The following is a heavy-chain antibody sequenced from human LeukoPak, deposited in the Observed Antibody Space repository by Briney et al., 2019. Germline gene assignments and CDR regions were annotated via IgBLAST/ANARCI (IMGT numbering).Heavy chain of an antibody. CDR1: GYTFTGYY. V-gene: IGHV1-2*02. J-gene: IGHJ4*02. CDR3: ARGYSSFDGHYFDY. D-gene: IGHD6-13*01. CDR2: INPNSGST. Sequence: ASVKVSCKASGYTFTGYYMHWVRQAPGQGLEWMGWINPNSGSTNYAQKFQGRVTMTRDTSISTAYMELSRLRSDDTAVYYCARGYSSFDGHYFDYWGQGTLVTVSS.